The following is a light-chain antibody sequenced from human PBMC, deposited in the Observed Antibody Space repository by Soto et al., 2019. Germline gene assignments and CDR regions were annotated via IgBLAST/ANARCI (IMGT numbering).Light chain of an antibody. J-gene: IGKJ5*01. CDR2: GAS. CDR3: QQRHMWPIT. CDR1: QSVSSN. Sequence: EIVMTQSPATLSVSPGERATLSCRASQSVSSNLAWYQQKPGQAPRLLMYGASTRATGIPASFSGSGSGTDFTLTISSLEPEDSAVYYCQQRHMWPITFGQGTRLEIK. V-gene: IGKV3-15*01.